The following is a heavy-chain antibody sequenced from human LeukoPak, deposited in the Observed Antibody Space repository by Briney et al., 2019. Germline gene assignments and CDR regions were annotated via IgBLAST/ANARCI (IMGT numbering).Heavy chain of an antibody. CDR2: INPILGIA. Sequence: GSAVKVSSKASGGTFSSYAISWVRQAPGQGLEWMAWINPILGIANSAQKFQGRVTITADKSTSTAYMELSSLRSEDTAVYYCARETEYSSSPYYYGMDVWGQGTTVTVSS. CDR3: ARETEYSSSPYYYGMDV. D-gene: IGHD6-6*01. J-gene: IGHJ6*02. V-gene: IGHV1-69*04. CDR1: GGTFSSYA.